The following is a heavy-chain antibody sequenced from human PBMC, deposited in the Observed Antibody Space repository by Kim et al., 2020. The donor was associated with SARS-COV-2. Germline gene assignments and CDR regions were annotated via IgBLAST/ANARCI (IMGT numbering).Heavy chain of an antibody. Sequence: LKRRVTVSIDTSRNQFSLKMTSVTAADTAVYYCARDGSLGSGTYDGFDIWGQGTMVSVSS. V-gene: IGHV4-30-2*04. J-gene: IGHJ3*02. CDR3: ARDGSLGSGTYDGFDI. D-gene: IGHD3-10*01.